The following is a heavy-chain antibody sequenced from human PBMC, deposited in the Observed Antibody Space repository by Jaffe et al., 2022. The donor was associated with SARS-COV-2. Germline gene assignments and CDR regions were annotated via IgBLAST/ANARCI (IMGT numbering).Heavy chain of an antibody. V-gene: IGHV4-4*02. J-gene: IGHJ3*02. CDR3: ARVRSSSWNLGGFDI. CDR2: FYHSGST. Sequence: QVQLQESGPGLVKPSETLSLTCAVSGGSISSNNWWSWVRQPPGKGPEWIGEFYHSGSTNYNPSLRSRVTISVDKSKNQFSLKLSSVTAADTAVYYCARVRSSSWNLGGFDIWGQGTVVTVSS. D-gene: IGHD6-13*01. CDR1: GGSISSNNW.